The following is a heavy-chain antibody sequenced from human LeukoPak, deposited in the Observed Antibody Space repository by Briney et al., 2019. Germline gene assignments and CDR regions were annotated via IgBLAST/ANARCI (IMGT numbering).Heavy chain of an antibody. CDR1: GHTFGDHY. Sequence: ASVKVSCKASGHTFGDHYMHWVRQAPGQGLEWMGWINPNSGGTKYAQRFQGRVTMTRATSISTAYMELRRLRSDDTAVYYCARVLLRTGIPEGFDPWGQGTLVTVSS. CDR3: ARVLLRTGIPEGFDP. CDR2: INPNSGGT. D-gene: IGHD1-14*01. V-gene: IGHV1-2*02. J-gene: IGHJ5*02.